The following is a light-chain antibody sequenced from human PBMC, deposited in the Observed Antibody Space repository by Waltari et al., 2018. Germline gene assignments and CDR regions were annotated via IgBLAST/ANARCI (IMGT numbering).Light chain of an antibody. J-gene: IGLJ3*02. V-gene: IGLV2-14*01. CDR3: ISYTTKTTWV. Sequence: QSALTQPASVCGSPVQSIPISCTGTSNHMRTSKYFSWYHQHPGKAPKLIIYEVTNRPPVVSDRFSGSKSGNTASLTISGLQAEEEADYHCISYTTKTTWVFGGGTKLTVL. CDR1: SNHMRTSKY. CDR2: EVT.